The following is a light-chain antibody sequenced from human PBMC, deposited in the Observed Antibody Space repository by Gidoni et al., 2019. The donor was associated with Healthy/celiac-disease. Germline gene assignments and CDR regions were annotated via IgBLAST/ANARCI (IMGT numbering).Light chain of an antibody. CDR1: QSLLHSNGYNY. CDR2: LGS. V-gene: IGKV2-28*01. J-gene: IGKJ4*01. CDR3: MQALQTPLT. Sequence: DIVMTQSPLSLPVTPGEPASISCRSSQSLLHSNGYNYLDWYLQKPGQSPQLRIYLGSNRASGVPDRCSGRGAGTDFTLKISRVEAEDVGVYYCMQALQTPLTFGGGTKVEIK.